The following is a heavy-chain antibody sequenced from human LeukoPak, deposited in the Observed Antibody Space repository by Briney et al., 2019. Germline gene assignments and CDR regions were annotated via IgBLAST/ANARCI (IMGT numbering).Heavy chain of an antibody. D-gene: IGHD6-13*01. V-gene: IGHV3-23*01. CDR1: GFTFSSYA. CDR2: ISGSGGST. J-gene: IGHJ4*02. CDR3: AKDESSSWSFDY. Sequence: GGSLRLSCAASGFTFSSYAMSWVRQAPGKGLEGVSAISGSGGSTYYADSVKGRFTISRDNSKNTLYLQMNSLRAEDTAVYYCAKDESSSWSFDYWGQGTLVTVSS.